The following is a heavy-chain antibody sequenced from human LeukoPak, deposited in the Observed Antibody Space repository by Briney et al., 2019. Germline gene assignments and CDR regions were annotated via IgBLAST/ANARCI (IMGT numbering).Heavy chain of an antibody. CDR1: GFTVSSNY. CDR2: IYSGGST. D-gene: IGHD3-22*01. J-gene: IGHJ4*02. CDR3: ARGFYDSSGYYYPNFDY. V-gene: IGHV3-66*01. Sequence: GGSLRLSCAASGFTVSSNYMSWVRQAPGKGLEWVSVIYSGGSTYYADSVKGRFTISRDNSKNTLYLQMNSLRAEDTAVYYCARGFYDSSGYYYPNFDYWGQGTLVTVSS.